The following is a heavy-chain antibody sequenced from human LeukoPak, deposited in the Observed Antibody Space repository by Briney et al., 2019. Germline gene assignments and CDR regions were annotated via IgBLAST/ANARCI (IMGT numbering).Heavy chain of an antibody. CDR3: ARANWAYGGNYDY. D-gene: IGHD4-23*01. CDR2: INHSGST. CDR1: GGSFSGYY. V-gene: IGHV4-34*01. J-gene: IGHJ4*02. Sequence: PSETLSVTCAVYGGSFSGYYWSWIRQPPGKGLEWIGEINHSGSTNYNPSLKSRVTISVDTSKNQFSLKLSSVTAADTAVYYCARANWAYGGNYDYWGQGTLVTVSS.